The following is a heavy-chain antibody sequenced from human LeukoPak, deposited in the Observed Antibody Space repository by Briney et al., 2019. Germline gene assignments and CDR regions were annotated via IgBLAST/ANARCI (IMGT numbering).Heavy chain of an antibody. CDR1: GFTFSSYW. Sequence: GGSLRLSCAASGFTFSSYWMSWVRQAPGKGLEWVANIKKDGSEKFYVDSVKGRFTISRDNAKNSLYLHMNSLRGEDTALYYCARVHHSSSWGTDDCWGQGTLVTVSS. CDR2: IKKDGSEK. J-gene: IGHJ4*02. V-gene: IGHV3-7*01. D-gene: IGHD6-13*01. CDR3: ARVHHSSSWGTDDC.